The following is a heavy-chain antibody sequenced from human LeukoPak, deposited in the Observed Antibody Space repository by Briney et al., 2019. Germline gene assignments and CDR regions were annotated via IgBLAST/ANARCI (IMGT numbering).Heavy chain of an antibody. D-gene: IGHD3-9*01. CDR3: ARDSVDDILTGYFLLGY. CDR1: GYTFTSYG. V-gene: IGHV1-69*13. Sequence: SVKVSCKASGYTFTSYGISWVRQAPGQGLEWMGWIIPIFGTANYAQKFQGRVTITADESTSTAYMEVSSLRSEDTAVYYCARDSVDDILTGYFLLGYWGQGTLVTVSS. CDR2: IIPIFGTA. J-gene: IGHJ4*02.